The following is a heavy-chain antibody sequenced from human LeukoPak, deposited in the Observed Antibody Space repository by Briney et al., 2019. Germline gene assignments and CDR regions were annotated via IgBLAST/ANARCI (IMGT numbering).Heavy chain of an antibody. J-gene: IGHJ4*02. V-gene: IGHV3-21*01. CDR3: ARDGPRVVVPAASPDY. CDR1: GFTFSSYS. CDR2: ISSSSSYI. Sequence: KAGGSLRLSCAASGFTFSSYSMNWVRQAPGKGLEWVSSISSSSSYIYYADSVKGRFTISRDNAKNSLYLQMNSLRAEDTAVYYCARDGPRVVVPAASPDYWGQGTLVTVSS. D-gene: IGHD2-2*01.